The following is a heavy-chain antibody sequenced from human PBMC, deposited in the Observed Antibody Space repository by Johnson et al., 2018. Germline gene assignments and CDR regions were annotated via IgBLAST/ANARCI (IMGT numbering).Heavy chain of an antibody. CDR3: ARGDFPKSDFFYNYYYMGV. J-gene: IGHJ6*03. CDR2: VSWDGSTT. CDR1: GFTFGEYA. Sequence: VQLVQSGGLVVQPGGSLILSCVTSGFTFGEYAMHWVRQAPGKGLEWVSLVSWDGSTTYYADSVQGRFPISRDNSKNSLYLQMNGLRTEDTALYYCARGDFPKSDFFYNYYYMGVWGKGTTVTVSS. D-gene: IGHD2/OR15-2a*01. V-gene: IGHV3-43*01.